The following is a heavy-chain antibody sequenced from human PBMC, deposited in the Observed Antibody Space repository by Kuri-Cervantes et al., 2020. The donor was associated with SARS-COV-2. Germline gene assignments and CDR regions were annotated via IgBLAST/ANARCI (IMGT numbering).Heavy chain of an antibody. J-gene: IGHJ6*03. CDR2: ISGSGGST. Sequence: GESLKISCAASGFMFRNYWMSWVRQAPGKGLEWVSAISGSGGSTYYADSVKGRFTISRDNAKNSLYLQMNSLRAEDTAVYYCARDGDPYYYYMDVWGKGNTVTVSS. CDR1: GFMFRNYW. V-gene: IGHV3-23*01. CDR3: ARDGDPYYYYMDV. D-gene: IGHD7-27*01.